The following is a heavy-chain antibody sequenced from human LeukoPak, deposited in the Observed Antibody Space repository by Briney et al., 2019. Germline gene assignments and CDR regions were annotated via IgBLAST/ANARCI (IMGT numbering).Heavy chain of an antibody. J-gene: IGHJ6*03. D-gene: IGHD2-8*02. Sequence: SETLSLTCAVYGGSFSGYYWSWIRQPPGKGLEWIGEINHSGSTNYNPSLKSRVTISVDTSKNQFSLKLSSVTAADTAVYYCAKNRGHCVDGVCHNYYYMDVWGRGTTVTVSS. CDR2: INHSGST. CDR1: GGSFSGYY. CDR3: AKNRGHCVDGVCHNYYYMDV. V-gene: IGHV4-34*01.